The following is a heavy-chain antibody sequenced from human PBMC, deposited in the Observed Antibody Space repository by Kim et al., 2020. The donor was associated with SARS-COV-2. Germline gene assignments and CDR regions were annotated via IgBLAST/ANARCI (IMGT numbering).Heavy chain of an antibody. Sequence: GGSLRLSCTASGFTFGDYAMSWFRQAPGKGLEWVGFIRSKAYGGTTEYAASVKGRFTISRDDSKSIAYLQMNSLKTEDTAVYYCTRATTFGSGSYYRKFDYWGQGTLVTVSS. D-gene: IGHD1-26*01. CDR2: IRSKAYGGTT. CDR3: TRATTFGSGSYYRKFDY. J-gene: IGHJ4*02. CDR1: GFTFGDYA. V-gene: IGHV3-49*03.